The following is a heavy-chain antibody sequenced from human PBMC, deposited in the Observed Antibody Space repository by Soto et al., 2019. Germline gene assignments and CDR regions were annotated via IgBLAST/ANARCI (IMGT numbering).Heavy chain of an antibody. Sequence: SETLSLTCAVSGGSISSGGYSWSWIRQPPGKGLEWIGYMYHSGSTYYNPSLKSRVTISIDRSKNQFSLKLSSVTAADTAVYYCARAYFFGDCYELAGIFDYWGQGTRVTVFS. V-gene: IGHV4-30-2*01. CDR2: MYHSGST. D-gene: IGHD2-21*02. J-gene: IGHJ4*02. CDR1: GGSISSGGYS. CDR3: ARAYFFGDCYELAGIFDY.